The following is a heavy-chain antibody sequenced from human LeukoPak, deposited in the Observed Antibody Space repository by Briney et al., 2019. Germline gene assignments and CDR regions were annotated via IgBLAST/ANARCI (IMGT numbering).Heavy chain of an antibody. CDR2: ISYDGSNK. V-gene: IGHV3-30-3*01. CDR1: GFTFSSYA. J-gene: IGHJ3*02. CDR3: AKDAPMVRGPAFDI. D-gene: IGHD3-10*01. Sequence: QTGGSLRLSCAASGFTFSSYAMHWVRQAPGKGLEWVAVISYDGSNKYYADFVKGRFTISRDNSKNTLYLQMNSLRAEDTAVYYCAKDAPMVRGPAFDIWGQGTMVTVSS.